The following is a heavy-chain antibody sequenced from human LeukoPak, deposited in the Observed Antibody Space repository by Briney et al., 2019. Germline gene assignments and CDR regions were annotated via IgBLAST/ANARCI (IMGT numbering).Heavy chain of an antibody. Sequence: SETLSLTCTVSGVSISSSYWSWIRQTAGKGLEWIGRIYSSGSTDYNPSLKSRLTMLVDHSKNQFSLRLNSVTAADTAVYYCATDLPVTLYGAVIGYAFHIWGQGRMVTVSS. V-gene: IGHV4-4*07. CDR1: GVSISSSY. D-gene: IGHD3-3*01. CDR2: IYSSGST. J-gene: IGHJ3*02. CDR3: ATDLPVTLYGAVIGYAFHI.